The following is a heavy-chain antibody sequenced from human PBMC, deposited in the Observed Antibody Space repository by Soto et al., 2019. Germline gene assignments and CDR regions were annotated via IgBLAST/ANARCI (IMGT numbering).Heavy chain of an antibody. CDR2: INAGNGNT. CDR3: ARAVAVAADFDY. D-gene: IGHD6-19*01. V-gene: IGHV1-3*01. Sequence: ASAKVSCKASGYTFTGYAMHWVRQAPGQRPEWMGWINAGNGNTKYSQKFQGRVTMTRDTSASAAYMELSSLSSEDTAVYYCARAVAVAADFDYWGQGTLVTVSS. CDR1: GYTFTGYA. J-gene: IGHJ4*02.